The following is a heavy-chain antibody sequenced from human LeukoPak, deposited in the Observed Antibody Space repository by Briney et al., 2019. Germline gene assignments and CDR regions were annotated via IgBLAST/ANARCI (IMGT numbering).Heavy chain of an antibody. Sequence: SETLSLTCTVSGGSISSYYWSWIRQPAGKGLEWIGRIHTSGSTNYSPSLKSRVTMSVDTSKNQFSPKLSPVTAADTAVYYCARDRYYYDSSARYFDYWGQGTLVTVSS. CDR3: ARDRYYYDSSARYFDY. CDR2: IHTSGST. CDR1: GGSISSYY. D-gene: IGHD3-22*01. J-gene: IGHJ4*02. V-gene: IGHV4-4*07.